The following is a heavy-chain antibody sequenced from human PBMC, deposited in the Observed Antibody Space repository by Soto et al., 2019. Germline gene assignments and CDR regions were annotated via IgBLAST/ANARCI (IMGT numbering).Heavy chain of an antibody. D-gene: IGHD3-22*01. Sequence: PGGSLRLSCVGSGFNVSSYSLNWVRQAPGKGLEWVSSISSSNKYIYYADSLKGRFTISRDNAKNSLFPQMNSLRVDDTAIYYCASRKVVVGKGFDPWGQGTLVTVSS. CDR3: ASRKVVVGKGFDP. J-gene: IGHJ5*02. V-gene: IGHV3-21*01. CDR2: ISSSNKYI. CDR1: GFNVSSYS.